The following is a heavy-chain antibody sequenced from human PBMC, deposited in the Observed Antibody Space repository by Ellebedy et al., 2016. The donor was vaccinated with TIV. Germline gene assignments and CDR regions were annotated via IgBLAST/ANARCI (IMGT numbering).Heavy chain of an antibody. Sequence: AASVKVSCKASGYTFTAYYMHWVRQAPGQGLEWMGWINPNNGGTNYAQKFQGRVTMTRDTSISTAYMELSSLRSDDTAVYYCARDFNPDTALVYGMDVWGQGTTVTVSS. CDR3: ARDFNPDTALVYGMDV. J-gene: IGHJ6*02. CDR1: GYTFTAYY. V-gene: IGHV1-2*02. D-gene: IGHD5-18*01. CDR2: INPNNGGT.